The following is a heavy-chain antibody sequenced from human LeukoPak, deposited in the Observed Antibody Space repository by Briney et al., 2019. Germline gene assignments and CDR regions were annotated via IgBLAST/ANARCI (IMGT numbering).Heavy chain of an antibody. D-gene: IGHD4-23*01. V-gene: IGHV3-73*01. CDR3: SSRPGDGGNDY. Sequence: PGGSLRLSCAASGFIFSGSAIHWVRQASGKGLEWVGRIRSKPNNYATAYAASVKGRFTISRDDSKNTAYLQMDSMNTEDTAVYYCSSRPGDGGNDYWGQGTLVTVSS. CDR1: GFIFSGSA. CDR2: IRSKPNNYAT. J-gene: IGHJ4*02.